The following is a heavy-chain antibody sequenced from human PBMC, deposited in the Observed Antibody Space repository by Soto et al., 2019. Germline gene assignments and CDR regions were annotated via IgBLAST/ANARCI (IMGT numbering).Heavy chain of an antibody. V-gene: IGHV3-23*01. CDR1: GFTFSSYA. J-gene: IGHJ5*02. Sequence: GGSLRLSCAGSGFTFSSYAMSWVRQAPGKGLEWVSAISGSGGSTYYADSVKGRFTISRDNSKNTLYLQMNSLRAEDTAVYYCAKLIIVVVPAAPLRDENWFDPWGQGT. D-gene: IGHD2-2*01. CDR3: AKLIIVVVPAAPLRDENWFDP. CDR2: ISGSGGST.